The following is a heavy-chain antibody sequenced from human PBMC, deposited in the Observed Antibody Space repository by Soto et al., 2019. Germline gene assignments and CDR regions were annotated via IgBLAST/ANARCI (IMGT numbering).Heavy chain of an antibody. CDR1: GFTFSGYR. D-gene: IGHD6-13*01. CDR2: ISSSSSTI. V-gene: IGHV3-48*02. J-gene: IGHJ4*02. Sequence: GGTLRLSCAAAGFTFSGYRMSWVRQAPGKGLEWVSYISSSSSTIYYADSVKGRFTISRDNAKNSLYLQMNSLRDEDTAVYYCARVLAAAPYYFDYWGQGTLVTVSS. CDR3: ARVLAAAPYYFDY.